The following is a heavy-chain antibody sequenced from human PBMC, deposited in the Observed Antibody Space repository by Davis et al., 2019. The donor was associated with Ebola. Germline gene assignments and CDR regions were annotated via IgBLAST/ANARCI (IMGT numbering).Heavy chain of an antibody. CDR1: GYNFNTHG. D-gene: IGHD4-11*01. J-gene: IGHJ5*02. Sequence: SVKVSCKASGYNFNTHGLSWVRQAPGQGLEWMGGIIPIFGTANYAQKFQGRVTITADESTSTAYMELSSLRSEDTAVYYCARGNVGGNYVLYPLMDWFDPWGQGTLVTVSS. CDR2: IIPIFGTA. CDR3: ARGNVGGNYVLYPLMDWFDP. V-gene: IGHV1-69*13.